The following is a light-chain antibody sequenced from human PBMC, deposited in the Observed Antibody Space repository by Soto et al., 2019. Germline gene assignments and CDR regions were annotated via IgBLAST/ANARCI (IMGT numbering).Light chain of an antibody. V-gene: IGLV2-14*01. CDR1: SSDVGGYNY. CDR2: EVS. CDR3: SSYTSSSALDRV. J-gene: IGLJ1*01. Sequence: QSALTQPASVSGSPGQSITISCTGTSSDVGGYNYVSWYQQHPGKAPKLMIYEVSNRPSGVSNRFSGSKSGNTASLTISGLQAEDEADYYCSSYTSSSALDRVFGTGTKSPS.